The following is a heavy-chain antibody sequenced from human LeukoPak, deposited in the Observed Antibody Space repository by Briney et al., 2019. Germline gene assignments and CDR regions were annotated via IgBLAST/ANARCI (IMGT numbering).Heavy chain of an antibody. CDR3: AKGTRNYAVGFDY. CDR2: ISWNSGSI. D-gene: IGHD2-2*01. V-gene: IGHV3-9*03. Sequence: PGRSLRLSCAASGFTFDDYAMHWVRQAPGKGLEWVSGISWNSGSIGYADSVKGRFTISRDNAKNSLYLQMNSLRAEDMALYYCAKGTRNYAVGFDYWGQGTLVTVSS. J-gene: IGHJ4*02. CDR1: GFTFDDYA.